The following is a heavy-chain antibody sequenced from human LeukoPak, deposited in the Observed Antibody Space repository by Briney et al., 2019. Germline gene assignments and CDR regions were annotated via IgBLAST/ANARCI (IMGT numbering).Heavy chain of an antibody. CDR2: IIPIFGTA. D-gene: IGHD6-13*01. Sequence: SLKVSCKASGGTLSSYAISWVRQAPGQGLEWMGGIIPIFGTANYAQKFQGRVTTTADESTRTAYMELSSLRSEDTAVYYCARPGTAAAGTVSFDYWGQGTLVTVSS. J-gene: IGHJ4*02. V-gene: IGHV1-69*13. CDR1: GGTLSSYA. CDR3: ARPGTAAAGTVSFDY.